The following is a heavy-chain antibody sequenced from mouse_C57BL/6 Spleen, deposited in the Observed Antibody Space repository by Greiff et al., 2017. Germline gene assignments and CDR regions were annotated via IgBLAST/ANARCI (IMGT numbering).Heavy chain of an antibody. CDR2: IYPGDGDS. V-gene: IGHV1-82*01. CDR3: ARGDDGYYHYAMDD. J-gene: IGHJ4*01. CDR1: GYAFSSSW. Sequence: QVQLQQSGPELVKPGASVKISCKASGYAFSSSWMNWVKQRPGKGLEWIGRIYPGDGDSTYNGKFKGKATLTADKSSSTAYMQLSSLTSEDSAVCFCARGDDGYYHYAMDDWGQGTSVTVSS. D-gene: IGHD2-3*01.